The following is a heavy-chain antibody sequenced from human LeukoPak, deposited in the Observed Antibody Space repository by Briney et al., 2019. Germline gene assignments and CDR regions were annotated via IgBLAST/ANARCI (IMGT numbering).Heavy chain of an antibody. D-gene: IGHD5-24*01. Sequence: GGSLRLSCAASGFTFSSYAMSWVRQAPGKGLEWVSAISGSGGSTYYADSVKGRFTISRDNSKNTLYLQMNSLRAEDTAVYYCAKGRSRSRDGYNCAFDIWGQGTMVTVSS. CDR2: ISGSGGST. V-gene: IGHV3-23*01. CDR1: GFTFSSYA. CDR3: AKGRSRSRDGYNCAFDI. J-gene: IGHJ3*02.